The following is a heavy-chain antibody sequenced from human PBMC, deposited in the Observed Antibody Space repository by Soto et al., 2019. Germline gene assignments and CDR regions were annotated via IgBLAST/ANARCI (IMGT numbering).Heavy chain of an antibody. CDR1: GFTFSSYA. J-gene: IGHJ4*02. CDR2: ISNDGSNK. CDR3: ARDRDWGYSSSSLLDY. Sequence: GGSLRLSCAASGFTFSSYAMHWVRQAPGKGLEWVAVISNDGSNKYYAHSVKGLFTIARDNSKNTLYLQMNSLRAEDTAVYYCARDRDWGYSSSSLLDYWGQGTLVTVSS. V-gene: IGHV3-30-3*01. D-gene: IGHD6-6*01.